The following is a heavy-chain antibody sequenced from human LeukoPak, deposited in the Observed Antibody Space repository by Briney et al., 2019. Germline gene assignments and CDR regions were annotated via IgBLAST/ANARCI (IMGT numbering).Heavy chain of an antibody. CDR2: IRYDGSNK. V-gene: IGHV3-30*02. Sequence: GGSLRLSCVASGFTFSSRDWMTWVRQAPGKGLEWVAFIRYDGSNKYYADSVKGRFTISRDNSKNTLYLQMNSLRAEDTAVYYCAKEGGYYYGSGARYYYYMDVWGKGTTVTISS. J-gene: IGHJ6*03. D-gene: IGHD3-10*01. CDR1: GFTFSSRDW. CDR3: AKEGGYYYGSGARYYYYMDV.